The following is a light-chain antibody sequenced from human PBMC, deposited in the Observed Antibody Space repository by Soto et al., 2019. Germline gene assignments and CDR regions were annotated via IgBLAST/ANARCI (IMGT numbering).Light chain of an antibody. Sequence: QSALTQPASVSGSPGQSITISCTGTSSDVGGYNYVSWYQQHPGEAPKLMIYDVINRPSGVSNRFSGSKSGNTASLTISGLQAEDEADYYCNSYTSSTTVVFGGGTKLTVL. CDR2: DVI. V-gene: IGLV2-14*01. J-gene: IGLJ3*02. CDR3: NSYTSSTTVV. CDR1: SSDVGGYNY.